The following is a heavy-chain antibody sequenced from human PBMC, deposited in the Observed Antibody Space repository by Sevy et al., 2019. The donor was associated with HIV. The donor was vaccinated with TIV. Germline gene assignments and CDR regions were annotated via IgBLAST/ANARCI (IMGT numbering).Heavy chain of an antibody. Sequence: GGSLRLSCAASGFTFSSFAMHWVRQAPGKGLEWVAVISYDGGSKYYPDSVKGRFTISRDNAKNTLYLQMNRLRPEDTAVYFCAILVVDCVSTNCYGMRSLSFDFWGQGTLVTVSS. D-gene: IGHD2-2*01. V-gene: IGHV3-30-3*01. J-gene: IGHJ4*02. CDR3: AILVVDCVSTNCYGMRSLSFDF. CDR1: GFTFSSFA. CDR2: ISYDGGSK.